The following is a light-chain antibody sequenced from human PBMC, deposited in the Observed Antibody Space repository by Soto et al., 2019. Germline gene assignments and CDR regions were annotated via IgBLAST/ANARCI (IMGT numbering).Light chain of an antibody. CDR2: EVS. J-gene: IGLJ3*02. Sequence: QSALTQPASVSGSLGQSITISSTGTSSDIGGYKYVSWYQQHPGKAPKLIIFEVSNRPSGVSDRFSGSNSGNTASLTISGLQAEDEADYYCTSYSRYRVLVFGGGTKVTVL. CDR1: SSDIGGYKY. V-gene: IGLV2-14*01. CDR3: TSYSRYRVLV.